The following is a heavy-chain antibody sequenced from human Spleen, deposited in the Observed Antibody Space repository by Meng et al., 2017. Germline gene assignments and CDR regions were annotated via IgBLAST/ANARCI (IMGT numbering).Heavy chain of an antibody. J-gene: IGHJ4*02. CDR1: GYSITGSYN. D-gene: IGHD6-13*01. Sequence: SETLSLTCAVSGYSITGSYNWGWIRQSPGKGLEWIGSIYQSGSTYYNPSLKSRVTMSADTSKNQFSLKLTSVTAADTAVYYCARDRSIAAAGAALDFDYWGQGTLVTVSS. CDR3: ARDRSIAAAGAALDFDY. V-gene: IGHV4-38-2*02. CDR2: IYQSGST.